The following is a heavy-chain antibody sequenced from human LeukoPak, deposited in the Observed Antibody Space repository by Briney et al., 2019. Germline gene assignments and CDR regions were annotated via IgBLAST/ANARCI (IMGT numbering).Heavy chain of an antibody. Sequence: GGSLRLSCAASGLTFRSYVMSWVRQAPGKGLEWVSTISDSGGSTYYADSVKGRFTISRDNSKNTLYLQMNSLRADDTAVYYCAKAIYYYDRPGAFDMSGQGTMVTVSS. J-gene: IGHJ3*02. D-gene: IGHD3-22*01. CDR1: GLTFRSYV. CDR3: AKAIYYYDRPGAFDM. CDR2: ISDSGGST. V-gene: IGHV3-23*01.